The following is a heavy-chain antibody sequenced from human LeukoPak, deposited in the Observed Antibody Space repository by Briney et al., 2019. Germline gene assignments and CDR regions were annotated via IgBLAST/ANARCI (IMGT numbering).Heavy chain of an antibody. V-gene: IGHV1-69*05. Sequence: SVKVSCKPSGCTFSTFSFSWVRQAPGQGLEWMGRIIPIFRTSSYAHKFQGRLTIITDDSTGTAYMELSSLGSDDTAVYYCATGPPTTSHYWGQGTLVTASS. J-gene: IGHJ4*02. CDR1: GCTFSTFS. CDR3: ATGPPTTSHY. D-gene: IGHD4-17*01. CDR2: IIPIFRTS.